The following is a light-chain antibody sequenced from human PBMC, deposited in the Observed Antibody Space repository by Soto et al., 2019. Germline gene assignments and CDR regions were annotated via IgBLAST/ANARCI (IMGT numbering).Light chain of an antibody. Sequence: DIQMTQSPSSLSASVGDTVTITCRASQNIRNFLNWYQQKPGKAPKLLIFAASNLKSGAPSRFTASGSGTDFTLIISSLQPEDLATYYCQHSYSYIRAFGQGTTVEI. CDR2: AAS. V-gene: IGKV1-39*01. J-gene: IGKJ1*01. CDR1: QNIRNF. CDR3: QHSYSYIRA.